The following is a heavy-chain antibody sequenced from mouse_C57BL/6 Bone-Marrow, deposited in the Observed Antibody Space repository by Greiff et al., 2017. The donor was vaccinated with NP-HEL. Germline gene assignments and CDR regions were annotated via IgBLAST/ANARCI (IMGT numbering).Heavy chain of an antibody. CDR3: ARVLRDWYFDV. V-gene: IGHV1-55*01. Sequence: VQLQQPGAELVKPGASVKLSCKASGYTFTSYWMHWVKQRPGQGLEWIGDIYPGSGSTNYIEKFKSKATLTVDTSSSTAYMQLSSLTSEDSAVYYCARVLRDWYFDVWGTGTTVTVSS. CDR1: GYTFTSYW. J-gene: IGHJ1*03. CDR2: IYPGSGST.